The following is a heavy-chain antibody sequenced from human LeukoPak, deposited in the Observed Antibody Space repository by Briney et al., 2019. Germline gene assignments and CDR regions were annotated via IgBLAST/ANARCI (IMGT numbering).Heavy chain of an antibody. V-gene: IGHV3-48*01. CDR2: ISSSSSTI. CDR1: GFTFSSYS. Sequence: GGSLRLSCAAPGFTFSSYSMNWVRQAPGKGLEWVSYISSSSSTIYYADSVKGRFTISRDNAKNSLYLQMNSLRAEDTAVYYCAKDLVVVPFDYWGQGTLVTVSS. J-gene: IGHJ4*02. CDR3: AKDLVVVPFDY. D-gene: IGHD2-15*01.